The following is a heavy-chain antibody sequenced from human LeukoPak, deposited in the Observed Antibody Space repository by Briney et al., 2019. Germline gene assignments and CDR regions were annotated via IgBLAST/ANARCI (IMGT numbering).Heavy chain of an antibody. CDR3: ARRYYDSRTFDY. D-gene: IGHD3-22*01. J-gene: IGHJ4*02. V-gene: IGHV4-59*01. CDR1: GGSFSGYY. CDR2: IYYSGST. Sequence: PSETLSLTCAVYGGSFSGYYWSWIRQPPGKGLEWIGYIYYSGSTNYNPSLKSRVTISVDTSKNQFSLKLSSVTAADTAVYYCARRYYDSRTFDYWGQGTLATVSS.